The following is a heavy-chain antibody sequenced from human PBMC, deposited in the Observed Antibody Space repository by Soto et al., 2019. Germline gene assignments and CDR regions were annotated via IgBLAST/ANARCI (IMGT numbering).Heavy chain of an antibody. CDR3: AKAPAGIAVFDY. D-gene: IGHD6-19*01. CDR2: ISYDGSKK. CDR1: GFTFSTYN. Sequence: QVRLVESGGGVVQPGTSLRLSCAASGFTFSTYNMHWVRQAPGKGLEWVAIISYDGSKKTYSDSVKGRFTIPRDNSKNTLYLQMNSLRPEDTAVFYCAKAPAGIAVFDYWGQGTLVTVSS. V-gene: IGHV3-30*18. J-gene: IGHJ4*02.